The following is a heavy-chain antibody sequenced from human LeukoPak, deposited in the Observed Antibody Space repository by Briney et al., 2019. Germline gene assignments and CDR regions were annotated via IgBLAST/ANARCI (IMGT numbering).Heavy chain of an antibody. J-gene: IGHJ4*02. Sequence: SGGSLRLSCTASGFIFGDYAMSWVRQAPGKGLEWVGFIRSKAYGGTTEYAASVKGRFTISRDDSKSIAYLQMNSLKTEDTAVYYCTRDGGITGTTRDYWGQGTLVTVSS. CDR2: IRSKAYGGTT. V-gene: IGHV3-49*04. CDR3: TRDGGITGTTRDY. CDR1: GFIFGDYA. D-gene: IGHD1-7*01.